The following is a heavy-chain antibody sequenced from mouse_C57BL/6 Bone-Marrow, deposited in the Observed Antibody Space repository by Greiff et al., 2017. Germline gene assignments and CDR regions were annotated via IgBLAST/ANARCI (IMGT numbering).Heavy chain of an antibody. V-gene: IGHV1-15*01. Sequence: QVQLQQSGAELVRPGASVTLSCKASGYTFTDYEMHWVKQTPVHGLEWIGAIDPETGGTAYNQKFKGKAILTADTSSSTAYMELRSLTSEDSAVYYCTGDGLDYWGQGTTLPVSS. CDR1: GYTFTDYE. J-gene: IGHJ2*01. CDR3: TGDGLDY. D-gene: IGHD1-1*01. CDR2: IDPETGGT.